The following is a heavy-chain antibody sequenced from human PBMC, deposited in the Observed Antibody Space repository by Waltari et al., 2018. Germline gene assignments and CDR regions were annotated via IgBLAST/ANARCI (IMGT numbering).Heavy chain of an antibody. V-gene: IGHV4-61*02. CDR2: IYTSGST. J-gene: IGHJ3*02. CDR3: ARDIKGELLNAFDI. CDR1: GGSISSGSYY. Sequence: QVQLQESGPGLVKPSQTLSLTCTVSGGSISSGSYYWSWIRQPAGKGLEWIGRIYTSGSTNYNPSLKSRVTISVDTSKNQFSLKLSSVTAAYTAVYYCARDIKGELLNAFDIWGQGTMVTVSS. D-gene: IGHD1-26*01.